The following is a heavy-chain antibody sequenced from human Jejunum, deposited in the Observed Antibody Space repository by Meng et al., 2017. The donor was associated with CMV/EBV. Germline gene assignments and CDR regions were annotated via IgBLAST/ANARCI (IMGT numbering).Heavy chain of an antibody. J-gene: IGHJ4*02. CDR2: ISSSGSYT. CDR1: GLTFSDYY. D-gene: IGHD1-26*01. V-gene: IGHV3-11*06. Sequence: QVQLVESGGGLVKPGGSLRLSCAASGLTFSDYYMSWIRQAPGKGLEWISYISSSGSYTNYADSVKGRFTISRDNAKNSLYLQMNSLRAEDTAVYYCTTVHYYAIDYWGQGTLVTVSS. CDR3: TTVHYYAIDY.